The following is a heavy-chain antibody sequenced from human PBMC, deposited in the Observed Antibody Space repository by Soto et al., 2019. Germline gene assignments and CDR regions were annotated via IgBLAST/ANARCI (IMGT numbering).Heavy chain of an antibody. J-gene: IGHJ6*02. Sequence: QVQLQESGPGLVKPSGTLSLTCAVSGGSISSSNWWSWVRQPPGKGLEWIGEIYHSGSTNYNPSLKIRVTSTVDKSKNQFSLKLRSVTAADTAVYYCARAGRGYCSGVSCYSGRHGMDVWGQGTTVTVSS. V-gene: IGHV4-4*02. CDR3: ARAGRGYCSGVSCYSGRHGMDV. CDR1: GGSISSSNW. D-gene: IGHD2-15*01. CDR2: IYHSGST.